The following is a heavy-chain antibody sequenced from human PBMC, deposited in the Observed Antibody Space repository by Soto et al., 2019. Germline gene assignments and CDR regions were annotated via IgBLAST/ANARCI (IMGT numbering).Heavy chain of an antibody. CDR1: GISFSHYW. CDR2: INPGDSES. V-gene: IGHV5-51*01. J-gene: IGHJ4*02. Sequence: PWEFLTILRTTSGISFSHYWIGLVRQMPGKGLEWMAIINPGDSESRYGPSFQGQVTISADKSISTAYLQWNSLKASDTAMYYCERPSKFYVAHWGQGTMVTVSS. CDR3: ERPSKFYVAH. D-gene: IGHD2-15*01.